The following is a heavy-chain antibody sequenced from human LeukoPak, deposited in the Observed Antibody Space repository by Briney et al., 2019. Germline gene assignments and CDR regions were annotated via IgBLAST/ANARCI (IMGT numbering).Heavy chain of an antibody. D-gene: IGHD4-17*01. CDR3: ARGHAPRYYGWTIDY. CDR1: GYTFTSYG. Sequence: ASVKVSCKASGYTFTSYGISWVRQAPGQGLEWMGWISAYNGNTNYAQKLQGRVTMTTDTSTSTAYMELSSLRSEDMAVYYCARGHAPRYYGWTIDYWGQGTLVTVSS. V-gene: IGHV1-18*03. CDR2: ISAYNGNT. J-gene: IGHJ4*02.